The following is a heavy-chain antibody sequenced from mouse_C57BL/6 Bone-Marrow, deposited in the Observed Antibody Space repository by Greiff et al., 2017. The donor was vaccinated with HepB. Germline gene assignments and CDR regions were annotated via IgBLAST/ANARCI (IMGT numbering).Heavy chain of an antibody. J-gene: IGHJ3*01. CDR2: IDPSDSYT. CDR1: GYTFTSYW. CDR3: AREVYYDYDGFAY. D-gene: IGHD2-4*01. Sequence: QVQLQQPGAELVMPGASVKLSCKASGYTFTSYWMHWVKQRPGQGLAWIGEIDPSDSYTNYNQKFKDKSTLTVDKSSSTSYMQLSSLTPEDSAVYFCAREVYYDYDGFAYWGQGTRVTVSA. V-gene: IGHV1-69*01.